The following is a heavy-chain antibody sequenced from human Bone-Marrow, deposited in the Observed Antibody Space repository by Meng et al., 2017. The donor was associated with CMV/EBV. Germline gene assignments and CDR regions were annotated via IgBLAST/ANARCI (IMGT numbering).Heavy chain of an antibody. Sequence: ASVKVSCKASGYTFTSYDINWVRQAPGQGLEWMGWINPYTGSTDYLQKFQDRVTMTTDTSTSTAYMELRSLRSDDTAVYYCARSITWYFDFWSGSDYWGQGTLGTVSS. CDR3: ARSITWYFDFWSGSDY. CDR1: GYTFTSYD. D-gene: IGHD3-3*01. CDR2: INPYTGST. J-gene: IGHJ4*02. V-gene: IGHV1-18*01.